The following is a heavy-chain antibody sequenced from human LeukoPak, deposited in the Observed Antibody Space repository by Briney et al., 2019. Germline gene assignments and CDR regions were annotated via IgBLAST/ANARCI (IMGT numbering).Heavy chain of an antibody. CDR3: ARGVEPLAANTLAY. V-gene: IGHV3-53*01. Sequence: GGSLGLSCAASGFAFITNDMTWVRQAPGKGLEWVSVLYSDGNTKYADSVQGRFTISRDNSKNTLYLEMNSLSPDDTAVYYCARGVEPLAANTLAYWGQGTLVTVSS. CDR1: GFAFITND. CDR2: LYSDGNT. D-gene: IGHD1-14*01. J-gene: IGHJ4*02.